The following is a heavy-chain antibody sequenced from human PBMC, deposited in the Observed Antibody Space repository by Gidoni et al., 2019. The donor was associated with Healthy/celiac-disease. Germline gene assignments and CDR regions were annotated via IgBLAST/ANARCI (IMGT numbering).Heavy chain of an antibody. J-gene: IGHJ5*02. D-gene: IGHD2-2*01. V-gene: IGHV3-21*01. Sequence: EVQLVESGGGLVKPGGSLRLSCAASGFTFSSYSMNWVRQAPGKGLECVSSISSSSSYIYYADSVKGRFTISRDNAKNSLYLQMNSLRAEDTAVYYCASNGWGYCSSTSCSYNWFDPWGQGTLVTVSS. CDR1: GFTFSSYS. CDR2: ISSSSSYI. CDR3: ASNGWGYCSSTSCSYNWFDP.